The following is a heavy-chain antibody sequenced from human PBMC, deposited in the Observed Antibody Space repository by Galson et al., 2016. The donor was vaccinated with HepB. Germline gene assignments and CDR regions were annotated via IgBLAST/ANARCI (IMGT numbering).Heavy chain of an antibody. J-gene: IGHJ4*02. CDR1: GFSLRDYY. Sequence: SLRLSCAASGFSLRDYYMAWIRQAPGKGLEWISFISSASYTIHYADSVRGRFTISRDNADNSLYLQMTSLRAEDTGVYYCARGRFPVGATDFWGQGTLVTVSS. V-gene: IGHV3-11*01. CDR3: ARGRFPVGATDF. CDR2: ISSASYTI. D-gene: IGHD1-26*01.